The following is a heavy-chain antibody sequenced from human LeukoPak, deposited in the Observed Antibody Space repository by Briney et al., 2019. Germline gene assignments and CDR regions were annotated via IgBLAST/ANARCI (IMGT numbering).Heavy chain of an antibody. V-gene: IGHV4-31*03. J-gene: IGHJ5*02. CDR1: GGSISSGGYY. Sequence: SETLSLTCTVSGGSISSGGYYWSWIRQHPGKGLEWIGYVYYSGSTYYNPSLKSRVTISVDTSKNQFSLKLSSVTAADTAVYYCATSRTGFDPWGQGILVTVPS. CDR3: ATSRTGFDP. CDR2: VYYSGST.